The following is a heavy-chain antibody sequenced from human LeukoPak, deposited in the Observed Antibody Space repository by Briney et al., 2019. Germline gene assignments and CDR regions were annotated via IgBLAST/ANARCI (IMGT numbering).Heavy chain of an antibody. Sequence: GRSLRLSCAASGFTFSSYAMHWVRQAPGKGLEWVAVISYDGSNKYYADSVKGRFTISRDNSKNTLYLQMNSLRAEDTAVYYCASPARVGTGAFDIWGQGTMVTVSS. CDR3: ASPARVGTGAFDI. CDR1: GFTFSSYA. V-gene: IGHV3-30*04. J-gene: IGHJ3*02. CDR2: ISYDGSNK. D-gene: IGHD2-8*02.